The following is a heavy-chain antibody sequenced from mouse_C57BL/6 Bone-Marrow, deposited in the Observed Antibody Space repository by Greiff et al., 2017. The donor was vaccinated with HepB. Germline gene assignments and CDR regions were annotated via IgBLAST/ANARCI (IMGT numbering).Heavy chain of an antibody. V-gene: IGHV3-6*01. J-gene: IGHJ3*01. D-gene: IGHD2-1*01. CDR3: ARDIYYGAY. Sequence: VQLQQSGPGLVKPSQSLSLTCSVTGYSITSGYYWNWIRQFPGNKLEWMGYISYDGSNNYNPSLKNRISITRDTSKNQFFLKLNSVTTEDTATYYCARDIYYGAYWGQGTLVTVSA. CDR1: GYSITSGYY. CDR2: ISYDGSN.